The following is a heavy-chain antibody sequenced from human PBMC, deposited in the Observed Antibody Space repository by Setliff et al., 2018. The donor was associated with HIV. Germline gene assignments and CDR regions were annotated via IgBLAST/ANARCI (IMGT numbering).Heavy chain of an antibody. Sequence: SETLSLTCTAADGSISTGSYYWSWVRQPAGRGLEWIGRIYTSGSTNYNPSLKSRVTMSVDTSKNQFSLNLTSVTAADTAVYYCARGRFVGFDYWGQGTLVTVSS. CDR3: ARGRFVGFDY. J-gene: IGHJ4*02. D-gene: IGHD3-16*02. V-gene: IGHV4-61*02. CDR2: IYTSGST. CDR1: DGSISTGSYY.